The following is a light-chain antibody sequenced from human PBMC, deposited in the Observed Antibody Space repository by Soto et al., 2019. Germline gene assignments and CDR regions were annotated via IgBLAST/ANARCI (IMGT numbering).Light chain of an antibody. J-gene: IGKJ5*01. V-gene: IGKV3D-15*01. Sequence: EIVLTQSPDTLSLSPGERATLSCRAIERIYSAYLGWYQQKPGQAPRLLIYGASTRATGIPARFSGSGSGTEFTLTISNLQSEDFAVYFCQQYHNWPPITFGQGTRLEIK. CDR1: ERIYSAY. CDR3: QQYHNWPPIT. CDR2: GAS.